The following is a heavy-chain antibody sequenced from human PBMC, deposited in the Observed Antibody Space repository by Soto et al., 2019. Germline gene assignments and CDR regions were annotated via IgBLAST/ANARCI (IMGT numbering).Heavy chain of an antibody. CDR3: AKDPDTITIFGVVIREADY. J-gene: IGHJ4*02. CDR1: GFTFSSYA. D-gene: IGHD3-3*01. CDR2: ISGSGGST. Sequence: EVQLLESGGGLVQPGGSLRLSCAASGFTFSSYAMSWVRQAPGKGLEWVSAISGSGGSTYYADSVKGRFTISRDNSKNTRYLQMNSLRAEDTAVYYCAKDPDTITIFGVVIREADYWGQGTLVTVSS. V-gene: IGHV3-23*01.